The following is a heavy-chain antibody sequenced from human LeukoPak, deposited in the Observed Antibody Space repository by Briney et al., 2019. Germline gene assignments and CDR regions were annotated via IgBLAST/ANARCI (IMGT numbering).Heavy chain of an antibody. Sequence: SETLSLTCAVYGGSFSGYYWSWIRQPPGKGLEWIGEINHSGSTNYNPSLKSRVTISVDTSKNQFSLKLSSVTAADTAVYYCARLLPVLLWFGESYGRFDPWGQGTLVTVSS. CDR1: GGSFSGYY. J-gene: IGHJ5*02. CDR3: ARLLPVLLWFGESYGRFDP. V-gene: IGHV4-34*01. D-gene: IGHD3-10*01. CDR2: INHSGST.